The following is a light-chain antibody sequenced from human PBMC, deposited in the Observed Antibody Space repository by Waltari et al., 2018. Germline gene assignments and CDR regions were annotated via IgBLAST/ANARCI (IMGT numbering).Light chain of an antibody. CDR1: QSVSRY. CDR2: AAS. CDR3: QNHERLPAT. Sequence: IVLTQSPGTLSLSPGERATLSCRASQSVSRYLAWYQQIPGQAPRLLIYAASTRATGIPDRFSGSGYGTDFTLTISRLEPEDFAVYYCQNHERLPATFGQGTKVEIK. V-gene: IGKV3-20*01. J-gene: IGKJ1*01.